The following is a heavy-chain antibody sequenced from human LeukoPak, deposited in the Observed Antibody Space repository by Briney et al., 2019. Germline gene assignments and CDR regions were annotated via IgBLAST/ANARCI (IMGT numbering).Heavy chain of an antibody. CDR2: ISYDGSNK. J-gene: IGHJ4*02. CDR3: ARDGPDCSGGSCYSSGYFDY. CDR1: GFTFSSYA. D-gene: IGHD2-15*01. V-gene: IGHV3-30-3*01. Sequence: GRSLRLSCAASGFTFSSYAMHWVRQAPGKGLEWVAVISYDGSNKYYADSVKGRFTISRDNSKNTLYLQMNSLRAEDTAVYYCARDGPDCSGGSCYSSGYFDYWGQGTLVTVSS.